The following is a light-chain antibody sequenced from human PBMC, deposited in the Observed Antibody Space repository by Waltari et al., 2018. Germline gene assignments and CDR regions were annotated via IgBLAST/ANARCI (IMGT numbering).Light chain of an antibody. CDR2: VNSDGSH. J-gene: IGLJ3*02. CDR1: SGHSSNV. V-gene: IGLV4-69*02. CDR3: QTGGHGTWV. Sequence: QLVLTQSPSASASLGASVKLTCTLSSGHSSNVIAWHQQQPGKGPRFLMKVNSDGSHSKGDEIPDRFSGSSSGAERYLTTSSLQSEDEADYYCQTGGHGTWVFGGGTKLTVL.